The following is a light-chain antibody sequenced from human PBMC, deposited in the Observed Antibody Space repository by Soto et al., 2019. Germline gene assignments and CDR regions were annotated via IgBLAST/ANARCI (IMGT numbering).Light chain of an antibody. CDR1: QSIHTS. J-gene: IGKJ5*01. CDR2: DST. CDR3: QQYGSSPQGT. Sequence: VLTQSPATRSLSPGERATLSFRASQSIHTSLAWYQQKPGQPPRLVVYDSTLRANGVPDRFGGSRSGTEFTLTINNLEPEDFAVYYCQQYGSSPQGTFGQGTRLEI. V-gene: IGKV3-20*01.